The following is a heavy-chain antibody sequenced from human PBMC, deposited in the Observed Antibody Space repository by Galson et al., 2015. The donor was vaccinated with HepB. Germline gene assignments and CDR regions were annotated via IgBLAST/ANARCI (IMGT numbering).Heavy chain of an antibody. CDR2: IIPIFRTA. V-gene: IGHV1-69*13. J-gene: IGHJ4*02. CDR3: ARQYDSNGFYAY. D-gene: IGHD3-22*01. Sequence: SVKVSCKASGVTFSTYAISWVRQAPGQGLQWIGGIIPIFRTANYAQKFQGRVTITADESTSTAYMELSSLTSGDTAVYYCARQYDSNGFYAYWGQGTLVTVSS. CDR1: GVTFSTYA.